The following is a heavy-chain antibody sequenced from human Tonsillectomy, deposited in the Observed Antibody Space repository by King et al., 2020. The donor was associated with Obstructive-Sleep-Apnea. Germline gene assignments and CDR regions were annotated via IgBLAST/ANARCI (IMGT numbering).Heavy chain of an antibody. CDR2: ISWNGGIT. J-gene: IGHJ6*02. V-gene: IGHV3-43*01. CDR1: GFTFDDYT. D-gene: IGHD3-10*01. Sequence: VQLVESGGVVVQPGGSLRLSCAASGFTFDDYTMHWVRQPPGKGLEWVSLISWNGGITYYADSVKGRFTISRDNSKSSLYLQMNSLRTEDTALYYCAKDMPMAQTYGMDVWGQGTTVTVSS. CDR3: AKDMPMAQTYGMDV.